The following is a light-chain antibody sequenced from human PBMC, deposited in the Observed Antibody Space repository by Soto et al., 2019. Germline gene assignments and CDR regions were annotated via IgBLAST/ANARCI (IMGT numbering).Light chain of an antibody. Sequence: QSVLTQPASVSGSPGQSITISCTGTSSGVGGYNYVSWYQQHPGKAPKLMIYEVSYRPSGVSNRFSGSKSGNTASLTISGLQAEDEAGYYCSSLTSTNTLAFGGGTKLTVL. CDR3: SSLTSTNTLA. CDR1: SSGVGGYNY. CDR2: EVS. V-gene: IGLV2-14*01. J-gene: IGLJ2*01.